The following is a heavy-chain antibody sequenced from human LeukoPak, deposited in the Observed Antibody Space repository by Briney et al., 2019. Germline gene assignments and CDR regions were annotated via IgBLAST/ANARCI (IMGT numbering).Heavy chain of an antibody. J-gene: IGHJ5*02. Sequence: GRSLRLSCTASGFAFSGSAAHWVRQSSEKGLEWVGHIDKESQFYATATAYAASVEGRFTISRDDSKNTAYLQMNSLKTEDTALYFCTRDSGTYNWLDPWGQGTLVTVSS. CDR2: IDKESQFYATAT. V-gene: IGHV3-73*01. CDR1: GFAFSGSA. CDR3: TRDSGTYNWLDP. D-gene: IGHD1-26*01.